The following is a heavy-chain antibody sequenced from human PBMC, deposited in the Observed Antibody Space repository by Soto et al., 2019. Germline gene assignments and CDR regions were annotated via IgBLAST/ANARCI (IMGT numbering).Heavy chain of an antibody. V-gene: IGHV3-72*01. CDR3: STTVITAPLFEY. Sequence: GGSLRLSCAGSGFTFSGHYMDWVRQAPGKGLEWLGRIRNKPNGHTTEYAASVKGRFTISRDDSKNSVYLQMNSLKSEDTAVYYCSTTVITAPLFEYWGQGTLVTV. J-gene: IGHJ4*02. CDR1: GFTFSGHY. D-gene: IGHD3-16*01. CDR2: IRNKPNGHTT.